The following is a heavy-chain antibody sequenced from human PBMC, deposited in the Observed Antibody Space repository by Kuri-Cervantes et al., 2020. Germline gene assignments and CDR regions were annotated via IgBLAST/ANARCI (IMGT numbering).Heavy chain of an antibody. CDR3: AREGIVGATSSFYYYYGMDV. J-gene: IGHJ6*02. V-gene: IGHV1-8*01. CDR1: GYTFTSYD. CDR2: MNPNSGNT. D-gene: IGHD1-26*01. Sequence: ASVKVFCKASGYTFTSYDINWVRQATGQGLEWMGWMNPNSGNTGYAQKFQGRVTMTRNTSISTAYMELSSLRSEDTAVYYCAREGIVGATSSFYYYYGMDVWGPGTTVTVSS.